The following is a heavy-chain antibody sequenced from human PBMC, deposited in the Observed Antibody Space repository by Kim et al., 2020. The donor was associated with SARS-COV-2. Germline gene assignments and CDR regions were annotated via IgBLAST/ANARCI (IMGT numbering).Heavy chain of an antibody. J-gene: IGHJ6*02. CDR1: RFGFSDYG. CDR3: AKDYCSSASCYGSYYYFYGMDV. Sequence: GGSLRLSCAASRFGFSDYGMHWVRQAPGKGLEWVAFISYDGNNKYYAASVKGRFTISKDNLKHTLYLQMNSLRDEDTSVYYCAKDYCSSASCYGSYYYFYGMDVWGQGTTVTVSS. CDR2: ISYDGNNK. V-gene: IGHV3-30*18. D-gene: IGHD2-2*01.